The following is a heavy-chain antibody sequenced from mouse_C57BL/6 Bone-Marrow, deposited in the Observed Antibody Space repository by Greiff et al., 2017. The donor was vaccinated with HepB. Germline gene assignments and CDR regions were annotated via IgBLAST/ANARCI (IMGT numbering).Heavy chain of an antibody. J-gene: IGHJ1*03. CDR2: IHPNSGST. D-gene: IGHD2-4*01. CDR1: GYTFTSYW. V-gene: IGHV1-64*01. Sequence: QVQLQQPGAELVKPGASVKLSCKASGYTFTSYWMHWVKQRPGQGLEWIGMIHPNSGSTNYNEKVKSKATLTVDKSSSTAYMQLSSLTSEDSAVYYCARVITKWYFDVWGTGTTVTVSS. CDR3: ARVITKWYFDV.